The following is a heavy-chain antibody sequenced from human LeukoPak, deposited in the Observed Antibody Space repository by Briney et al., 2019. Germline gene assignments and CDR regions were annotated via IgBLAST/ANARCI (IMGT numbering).Heavy chain of an antibody. CDR2: INHSGST. CDR1: GGSFSGYY. Sequence: SETLSLTCAVYGGSFSGYYWSWIRQPPGKGLEWIGEINHSGSTNYNPSLKSRVTMSVDTSKNQFSLKLSSVTAADTAVYYCARGPTYYDFWSGKEYYFDYWGQGTLVTVSS. J-gene: IGHJ4*02. V-gene: IGHV4-34*01. CDR3: ARGPTYYDFWSGKEYYFDY. D-gene: IGHD3-3*01.